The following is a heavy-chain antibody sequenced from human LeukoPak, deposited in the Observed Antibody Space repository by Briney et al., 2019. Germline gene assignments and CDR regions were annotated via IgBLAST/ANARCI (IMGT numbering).Heavy chain of an antibody. CDR2: INPNSGGT. Sequence: GASVKVSCKASGYTFTGYYMHWVRQAPGQGLEWMGWINPNSGGTSYAQKFQGRVTMTRDTSISTAYMELSRLRSDDTAVYYCARGIAAAGTEGGYWGQGTLVTVSS. D-gene: IGHD6-13*01. V-gene: IGHV1-2*02. J-gene: IGHJ4*02. CDR1: GYTFTGYY. CDR3: ARGIAAAGTEGGY.